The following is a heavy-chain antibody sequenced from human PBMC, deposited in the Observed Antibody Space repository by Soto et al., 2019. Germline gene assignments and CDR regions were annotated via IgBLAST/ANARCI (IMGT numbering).Heavy chain of an antibody. CDR3: ARDTFLNVDMVTTIGFTGMDV. Sequence: QVHLVQSGAEVKKPGSSVEVSCKASGGTFNTYAISWVRQAPGQGLEWMGGIVPIFGTTHYAQKFQGRVTITADESTSTAYMELSSLTYEDTAVYYCARDTFLNVDMVTTIGFTGMDVWGQGTTVTVSS. D-gene: IGHD5-12*01. CDR2: IVPIFGTT. CDR1: GGTFNTYA. V-gene: IGHV1-69*12. J-gene: IGHJ6*02.